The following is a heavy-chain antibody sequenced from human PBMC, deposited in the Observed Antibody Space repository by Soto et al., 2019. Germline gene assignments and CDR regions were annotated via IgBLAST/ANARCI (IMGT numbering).Heavy chain of an antibody. J-gene: IGHJ5*02. Sequence: LRLSCAASGFTLSSYMMNWVRQAPGQGLEWISYISNSGSSIDYADSVKGRFTISRDNAKNSLYLQMDSLRVEDTAVYYCAREGALKPFSSWGQGALVTVSS. CDR1: GFTLSSYM. CDR2: ISNSGSSI. V-gene: IGHV3-48*03. CDR3: AREGALKPFSS.